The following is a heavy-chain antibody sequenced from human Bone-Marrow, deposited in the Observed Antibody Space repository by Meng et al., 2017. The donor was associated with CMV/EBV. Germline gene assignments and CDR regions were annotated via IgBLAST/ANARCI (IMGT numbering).Heavy chain of an antibody. D-gene: IGHD4-17*01. Sequence: SVKVSCKASGGTFSSYTISWVRQAPGQGLEWMGRIIPILGIANYAQKFQGRVTITADKSTSTAYMELSSLRSEDTAVYYCARDLSRADYGDEYYYYYGMDVWGQGTTVTVSS. J-gene: IGHJ6*02. CDR1: GGTFSSYT. CDR3: ARDLSRADYGDEYYYYYGMDV. V-gene: IGHV1-69*04. CDR2: IIPILGIA.